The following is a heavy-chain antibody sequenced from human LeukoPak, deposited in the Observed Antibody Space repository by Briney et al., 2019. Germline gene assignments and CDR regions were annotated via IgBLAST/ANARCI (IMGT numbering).Heavy chain of an antibody. V-gene: IGHV4-39*01. CDR3: ARVSRGPHPYYYDSSGYMDY. Sequence: SSETLSLTCTVSGGSISSGGYYWSWIRQHPGKGLEWIGSIYYSGRTYYNPSLKSRLTISVDTSKNQFSLMLNSVTAADTAVYYCARVSRGPHPYYYDSSGYMDYWGQGTLVTVSS. CDR2: IYYSGRT. D-gene: IGHD3-22*01. CDR1: GGSISSGGYY. J-gene: IGHJ4*02.